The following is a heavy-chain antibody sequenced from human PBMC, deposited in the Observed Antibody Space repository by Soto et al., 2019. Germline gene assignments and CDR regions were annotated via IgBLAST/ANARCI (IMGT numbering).Heavy chain of an antibody. CDR2: INHSGST. CDR1: GGSFSGYD. D-gene: IGHD4-17*01. Sequence: ETLXLTWAVYGGSFSGYDWSWIRQPPGKGLEWIGEINHSGSTNYNPSLKSRVTISVDTSKNQFSLKLSSVTAADTAVYYCARRRPDYDEYDYFDYWGQGTLVT. J-gene: IGHJ4*02. V-gene: IGHV4-34*01. CDR3: ARRRPDYDEYDYFDY.